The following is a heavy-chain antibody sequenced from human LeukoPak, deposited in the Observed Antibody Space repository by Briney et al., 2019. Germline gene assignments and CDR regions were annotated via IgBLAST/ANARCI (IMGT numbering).Heavy chain of an antibody. CDR3: AKDLMSCSSSSCYRVLTGAFDM. D-gene: IGHD2-2*01. CDR2: ISGSGGST. J-gene: IGHJ3*02. V-gene: IGHV3-23*01. Sequence: PGGSLRLSCAASGFTFSSYSMSWVRQAPGKGLEWVSVISGSGGSTYYADSVKGRFTISRDNSKNTLYLQMNSLRAEDTAVYYCAKDLMSCSSSSCYRVLTGAFDMWGQGTLVTVSS. CDR1: GFTFSSYS.